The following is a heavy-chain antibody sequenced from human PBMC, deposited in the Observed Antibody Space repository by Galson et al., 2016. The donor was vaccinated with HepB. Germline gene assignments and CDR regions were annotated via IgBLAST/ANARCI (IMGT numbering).Heavy chain of an antibody. D-gene: IGHD2-8*01. Sequence: SVKVSCKASEGTFRSHGISWVRQSPGQGLEWMGGIFPVFDTVDYAQKFQGRVTITADESTSTAYMELSSLKSEDRASYYCGRTKAAPRTAYQFDHWGQGTLVTVSS. CDR3: GRTKAAPRTAYQFDH. V-gene: IGHV1-69*13. CDR1: EGTFRSHG. J-gene: IGHJ5*02. CDR2: IFPVFDTV.